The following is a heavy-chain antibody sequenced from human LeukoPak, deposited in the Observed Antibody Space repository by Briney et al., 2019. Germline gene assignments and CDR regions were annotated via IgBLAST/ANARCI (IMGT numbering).Heavy chain of an antibody. CDR3: ARDGSGSYPGHFDY. J-gene: IGHJ4*02. CDR2: IKQDGSEK. Sequence: PGGSLRLSCAASGFTFNYYWMSWVRQAPGKGLEWVANIKQDGSEKYYVDSVKGRFTISRDNAKNSLYLQMNRLRAEDTAVYYCARDGSGSYPGHFDYWGQGTLVTVSS. CDR1: GFTFNYYW. D-gene: IGHD1-26*01. V-gene: IGHV3-7*01.